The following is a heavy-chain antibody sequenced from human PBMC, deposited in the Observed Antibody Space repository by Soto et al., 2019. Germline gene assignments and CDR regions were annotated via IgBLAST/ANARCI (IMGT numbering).Heavy chain of an antibody. CDR1: TFTFTSSA. Sequence: QMQLVQSGPEVKKPGTSVKVSCKASTFTFTSSAVPWVRQARGQRLEWIGWIAVGSGNTKYAQNFQERVTITRAMSSGTAYLELSSMRSEDTAVYYCATHREGATYYFDYWGQGTLLTVSS. J-gene: IGHJ4*02. CDR2: IAVGSGNT. CDR3: ATHREGATYYFDY. D-gene: IGHD1-26*01. V-gene: IGHV1-58*01.